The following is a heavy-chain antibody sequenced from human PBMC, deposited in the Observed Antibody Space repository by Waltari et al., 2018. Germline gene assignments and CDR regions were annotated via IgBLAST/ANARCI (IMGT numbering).Heavy chain of an antibody. D-gene: IGHD4-17*01. CDR1: GYTFTSYD. J-gene: IGHJ4*02. CDR2: MNPNSGNT. CDR3: ARGPAIYGDYDY. V-gene: IGHV1-8*01. Sequence: QVQLVQSGAEVKKPGASVKVSCKASGYTFTSYDINWVRQATGQGLEWMGWMNPNSGNTGYAQKVQCRVTMTMNTSISTAYMELSSLRSEDTAVYYCARGPAIYGDYDYWGQGTLVTVSS.